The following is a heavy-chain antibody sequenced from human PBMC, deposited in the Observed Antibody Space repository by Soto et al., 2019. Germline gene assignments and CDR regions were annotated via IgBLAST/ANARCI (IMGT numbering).Heavy chain of an antibody. CDR2: IYSGGDT. CDR3: ARKIDSIPSGGDV. CDR1: GFAVRHNY. Sequence: EVQLVESGGDLVQPGGSLRLSCTASGFAVRHNYMTWVRQAPEKGLEWVSLIYSGGDTAYADSVKGRFTISRHTSQNTLYLQMNSLRAEDTAVYYCARKIDSIPSGGDVWGKGTAVTVSS. V-gene: IGHV3-53*04. J-gene: IGHJ6*03. D-gene: IGHD3-10*01.